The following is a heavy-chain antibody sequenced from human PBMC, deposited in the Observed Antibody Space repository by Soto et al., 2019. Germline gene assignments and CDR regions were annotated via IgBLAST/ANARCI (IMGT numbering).Heavy chain of an antibody. D-gene: IGHD3-16*02. CDR1: GDSILVYY. J-gene: IGHJ6*02. Sequence: SETLSLTCSVSGDSILVYYWSWIRQPAGKRLEWIGRVYNSGNVISNPSLKNRVTMSVDMSKNQFSLRLTAVTAADSAVYYCARDRLESSTYGMDVWGRGTTVTVSS. CDR3: ARDRLESSTYGMDV. CDR2: VYNSGNV. V-gene: IGHV4-4*07.